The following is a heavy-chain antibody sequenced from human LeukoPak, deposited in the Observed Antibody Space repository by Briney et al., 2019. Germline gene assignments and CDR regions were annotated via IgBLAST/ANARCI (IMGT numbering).Heavy chain of an antibody. CDR3: AKDRWATVTTYWYFDL. D-gene: IGHD4-17*01. Sequence: PGGSLRLSCAASGFTFSSYSMNWVRQVPGKGLEWVSSISSSSSYIYYADSVKGRFTISRDNPQKTLYLQMNSLRAEDTAVYYCAKDRWATVTTYWYFDLWGRGTLVTVSS. CDR1: GFTFSSYS. V-gene: IGHV3-21*04. J-gene: IGHJ2*01. CDR2: ISSSSSYI.